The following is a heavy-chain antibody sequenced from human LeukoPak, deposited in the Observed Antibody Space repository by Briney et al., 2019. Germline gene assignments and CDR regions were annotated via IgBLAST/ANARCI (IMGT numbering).Heavy chain of an antibody. J-gene: IGHJ3*02. Sequence: ASVKVSCKASGGTFSSYAISWVRQAPGQGLEWMGGIIPIFGTANYAQKFQGRVTITADESTSTAYMELSSLRSEDTAVYYCARDSRTGTITDAFDIWGQGTMVTVS. CDR1: GGTFSSYA. CDR3: ARDSRTGTITDAFDI. CDR2: IIPIFGTA. V-gene: IGHV1-69*13. D-gene: IGHD1-7*01.